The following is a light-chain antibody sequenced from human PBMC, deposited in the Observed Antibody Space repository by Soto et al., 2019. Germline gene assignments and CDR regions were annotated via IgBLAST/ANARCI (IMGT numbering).Light chain of an antibody. CDR1: SSNIGAGYD. Sequence: QLVLTQPPSVSGAPGQRVTISCTGSSSNIGAGYDVHWYQQLPGTAPKLLIYGNSNRPSGVPDRFSGSKSGTSASLAITGLQAEDEADYYCQSYDSSLVYVFGTGTKLTVL. V-gene: IGLV1-40*01. CDR2: GNS. CDR3: QSYDSSLVYV. J-gene: IGLJ1*01.